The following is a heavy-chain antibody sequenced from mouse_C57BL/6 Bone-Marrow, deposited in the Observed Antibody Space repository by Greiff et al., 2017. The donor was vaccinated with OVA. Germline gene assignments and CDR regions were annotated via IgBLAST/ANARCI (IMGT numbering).Heavy chain of an antibody. CDR3: ARWSYYYAMDY. Sequence: VQLQQSGAELARPGASVKLSCKASGYTFTSYGISWVKQRTGQGLEWIGEIYPRSGNTYYNEKFKGKATQTADKSSSTAYMELRSLTSEDSAVYFCARWSYYYAMDYWGQGTSVTVSS. CDR2: IYPRSGNT. CDR1: GYTFTSYG. V-gene: IGHV1-81*01. J-gene: IGHJ4*01.